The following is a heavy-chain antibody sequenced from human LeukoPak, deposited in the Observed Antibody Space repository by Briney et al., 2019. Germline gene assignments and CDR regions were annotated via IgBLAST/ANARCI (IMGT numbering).Heavy chain of an antibody. D-gene: IGHD4-11*01. J-gene: IGHJ3*02. CDR3: TTDLYFYSNGPGDAFDI. CDR1: GFIFSSYA. V-gene: IGHV3-23*01. CDR2: ISGSGGST. Sequence: GGSLRLSCAASGFIFSSYAMSWVRQAPGKGLEWVSAISGSGGSTYYADSVKGRFTISRDNSKNTLYLQMNSLKTEDTAVYYCTTDLYFYSNGPGDAFDIWGQGTMVTVSP.